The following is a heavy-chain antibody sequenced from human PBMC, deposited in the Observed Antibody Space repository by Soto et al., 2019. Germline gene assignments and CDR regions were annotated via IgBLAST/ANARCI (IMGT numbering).Heavy chain of an antibody. D-gene: IGHD1-26*01. V-gene: IGHV1-46*01. CDR2: INPSGGST. CDR3: ARSSGSYYYFDY. Sequence: QVQLVQSGAEVKKPGASVKVSCKASGYTFTSYYMHWVRQAPGQGLEWMGIINPSGGSTSYAQKFPGRVTMTRDTSTSTVYMELSSLRSEDTAVYYCARSSGSYYYFDYWGQGTLVTVSS. CDR1: GYTFTSYY. J-gene: IGHJ4*02.